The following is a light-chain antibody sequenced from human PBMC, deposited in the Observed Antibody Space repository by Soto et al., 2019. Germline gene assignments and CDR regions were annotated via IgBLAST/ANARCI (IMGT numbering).Light chain of an antibody. J-gene: IGLJ3*02. CDR3: SSYAGSNNWV. CDR2: DVS. CDR1: SSDVGGYNY. Sequence: QSALTQPPSASGSPGQSVTISCTGTSSDVGGYNYVSWYQQHPGKAPKLMIYDVSKRPSGVPDRFSGSKSGNTASLTVSGLQAADAADYYFSSYAGSNNWVFGGGTKLTVL. V-gene: IGLV2-8*01.